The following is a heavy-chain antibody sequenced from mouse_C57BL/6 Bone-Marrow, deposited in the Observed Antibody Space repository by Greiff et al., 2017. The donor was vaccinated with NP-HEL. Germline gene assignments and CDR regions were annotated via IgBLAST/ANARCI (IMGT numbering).Heavy chain of an antibody. CDR2: IDPSDSYT. J-gene: IGHJ3*01. Sequence: QVQLQQPGAELVKPGASVTLSCKASGYTFTSYWMQWVKQRPGQGLEWIGEIDPSDSYTNYNQKFKGKATLNVDTSSSTAYMQLSSLTSEDSAVYYCARDWHYYGSSGPYWGQGTLVTVSA. CDR1: GYTFTSYW. CDR3: ARDWHYYGSSGPY. V-gene: IGHV1-50*01. D-gene: IGHD1-1*01.